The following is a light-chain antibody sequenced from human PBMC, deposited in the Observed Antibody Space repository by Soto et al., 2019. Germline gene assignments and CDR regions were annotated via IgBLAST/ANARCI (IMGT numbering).Light chain of an antibody. CDR2: LNRDGSH. CDR3: QTGDTVVV. V-gene: IGLV4-69*01. J-gene: IGLJ2*01. CDR1: SGHSDYG. Sequence: QPVLTQSPSASASLGASVKLTCTLSSGHSDYGIAWHQQQPDQGPRYLMKLNRDGSHNKGDGIPDRFSGSNSGAERYLIISRLQSEDESYYYCQTGDTVVVFGGGTKLTVL.